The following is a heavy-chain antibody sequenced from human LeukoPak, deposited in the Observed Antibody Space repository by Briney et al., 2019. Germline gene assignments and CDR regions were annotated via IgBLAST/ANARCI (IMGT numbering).Heavy chain of an antibody. CDR2: IYYSGST. CDR1: GGSISSCSYY. D-gene: IGHD2-8*02. J-gene: IGHJ6*03. V-gene: IGHV4-39*07. CDR3: ARGCRWCYDYSMDV. Sequence: SETLSLTCTVSGGSISSCSYYWVWIRQPPGKGLEWIGNIYYSGSTYYNPSRKSSLTISIYKSKNEFSLKLSSVTAADTAVYYGARGCRWCYDYSMDVCGKGTTVTVSS.